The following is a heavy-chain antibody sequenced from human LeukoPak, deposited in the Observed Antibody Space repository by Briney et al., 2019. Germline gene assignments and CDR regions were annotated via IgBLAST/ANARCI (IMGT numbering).Heavy chain of an antibody. CDR2: INPSGGIT. J-gene: IGHJ4*02. Sequence: GASVKVSCKASGYTFTPYYLHWVRQAPGQGPEWMGLINPSGGITNYAQNFQGRVILTRDTSTSTVYMELSSLRSEDTAVYYCARGARDGYPQGNRWPYFDYWGQGTLVTVSS. CDR1: GYTFTPYY. CDR3: ARGARDGYPQGNRWPYFDY. V-gene: IGHV1-46*01. D-gene: IGHD5-24*01.